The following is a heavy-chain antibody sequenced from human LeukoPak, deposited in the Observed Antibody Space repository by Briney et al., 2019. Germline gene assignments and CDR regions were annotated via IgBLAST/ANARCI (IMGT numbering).Heavy chain of an antibody. CDR2: MYYSGST. J-gene: IGHJ5*02. D-gene: IGHD3-16*01. CDR3: VRHGVPRAWFDP. V-gene: IGHV4-59*08. Sequence: PSETLSLTCTVSVGSHSRYHWCWTRQPPGKGLEWIGYMYYSGSTNYNPSLKSRVTISVDTSKNQFSLKLSSVTAADTAVYYCVRHGVPRAWFDPWGQGTLVTVSS. CDR1: VGSHSRYH.